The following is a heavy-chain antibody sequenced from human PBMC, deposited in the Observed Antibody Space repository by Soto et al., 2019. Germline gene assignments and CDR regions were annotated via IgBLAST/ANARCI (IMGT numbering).Heavy chain of an antibody. CDR3: ARDPGYSYGYN. CDR2: INAGNGNT. Sequence: QVQLVQSGAEVKKPGASVKVSCKASGYTFTSYAMHRVRQAPGQRLEWMGWINAGNGNTKYSQKFQGRVTITRDTSASTAYMELSSLRSEDTAVYYCARDPGYSYGYNWGQGTLVTVSS. V-gene: IGHV1-3*01. D-gene: IGHD5-18*01. CDR1: GYTFTSYA. J-gene: IGHJ4*02.